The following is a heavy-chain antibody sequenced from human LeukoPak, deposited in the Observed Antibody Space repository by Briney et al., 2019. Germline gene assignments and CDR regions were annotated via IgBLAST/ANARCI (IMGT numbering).Heavy chain of an antibody. D-gene: IGHD3-3*01. CDR3: ARGTTYYDFWSGPSDQYYFYY. CDR2: IYYSGST. Sequence: PSDTLSLICTVSGGPISSYYWSWIRQPLGKGLEQTGYIYYSGSTNYNPSLKSRVTISVDTSKNQCPLKLSSVTAADTAVYYCARGTTYYDFWSGPSDQYYFYYWGQGTLVTVSS. CDR1: GGPISSYY. J-gene: IGHJ4*02. V-gene: IGHV4-59*07.